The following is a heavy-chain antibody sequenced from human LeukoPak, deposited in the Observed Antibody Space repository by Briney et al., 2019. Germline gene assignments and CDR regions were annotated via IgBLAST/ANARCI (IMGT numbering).Heavy chain of an antibody. Sequence: GGSLRLSCAASGFTFSSYWMNWVRQVPGKGLVWVSRIVSDGSNTNYADSVKGRFTISRDNAKNTLYLQMNSLRAEDTAVYSCAKHPSYRPTSLDYWGQGTLVTVSS. V-gene: IGHV3-74*01. CDR3: AKHPSYRPTSLDY. J-gene: IGHJ4*02. D-gene: IGHD4-11*01. CDR2: IVSDGSNT. CDR1: GFTFSSYW.